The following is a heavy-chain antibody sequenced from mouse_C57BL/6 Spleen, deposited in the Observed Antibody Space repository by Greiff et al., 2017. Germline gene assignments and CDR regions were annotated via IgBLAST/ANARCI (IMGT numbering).Heavy chain of an antibody. J-gene: IGHJ2*01. CDR3: ARRADYYGSSPYY. V-gene: IGHV1-69*01. CDR2: IDPSDSYT. Sequence: VQLQQPGAELVMPGASVKLSCKASGYTFTSYWMHWVKQRPGQGLEWIGEIDPSDSYTNYNQKFKGKSPLTVDKSSSTAYMQLSSLTSEDSAVYYCARRADYYGSSPYYWGQGTTLTVSS. CDR1: GYTFTSYW. D-gene: IGHD1-1*01.